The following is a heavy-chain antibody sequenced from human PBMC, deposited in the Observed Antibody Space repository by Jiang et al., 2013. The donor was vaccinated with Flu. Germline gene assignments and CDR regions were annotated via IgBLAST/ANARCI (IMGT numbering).Heavy chain of an antibody. CDR2: IWYDASHK. J-gene: IGHJ4*02. V-gene: IGHV3-33*06. CDR3: AKERYHHDSFGYPLGGEYDH. CDR1: GFTFSNAG. D-gene: IGHD1-14*01. Sequence: QLVESGGGVVQPGTSLTLSCAASGFTFSNAGMHWVRQAPGKGLEWVAVIWYDASHKYYVDSVKGRFTISRDNSKNTLHLQMNSLRAEDTAVYYCAKERYHHDSFGYPLGGEYDHWGQGTLVTVSS.